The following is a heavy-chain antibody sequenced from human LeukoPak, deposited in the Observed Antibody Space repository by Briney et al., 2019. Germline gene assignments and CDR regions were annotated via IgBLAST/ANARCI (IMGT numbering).Heavy chain of an antibody. V-gene: IGHV1-3*01. D-gene: IGHD3-10*01. CDR3: ANYGDGFDI. Sequence: ASVKVSCKASGYTFIRYAIHWVRQAPGQRLEWMGWINAGNGNTKYSQKFQGRFTITRDTSASTAYMELNSLRSEDTAVYYCANYGDGFDIWGQGTMVTVS. CDR1: GYTFIRYA. CDR2: INAGNGNT. J-gene: IGHJ3*02.